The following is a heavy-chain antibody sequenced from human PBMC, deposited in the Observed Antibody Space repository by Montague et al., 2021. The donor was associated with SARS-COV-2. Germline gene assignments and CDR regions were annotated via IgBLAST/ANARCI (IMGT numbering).Heavy chain of an antibody. CDR1: AGSMSSSDFY. J-gene: IGHJ4*02. Sequence: TLSLTCTVSAGSMSSSDFYWTWVRQPAGKGLGWIGRIYISGRTNYNPFLQSRVTMTLDTSKNGFYLRLSSVSAADTAVYYCARVSDGPEGNFDYWGQGTLVTVSS. V-gene: IGHV4-61*02. CDR2: IYISGRT. D-gene: IGHD5-18*01. CDR3: ARVSDGPEGNFDY.